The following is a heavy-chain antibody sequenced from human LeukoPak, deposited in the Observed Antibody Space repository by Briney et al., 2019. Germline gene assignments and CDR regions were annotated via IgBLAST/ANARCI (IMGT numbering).Heavy chain of an antibody. CDR1: GASINSGSNY. Sequence: SETLSLTCRVSGASINSGSNYWGWIRQPPGKTLEWIGSICSSGSTYYNPSLKSRVIIMIDTPKNHFSLTLSSVTAADTAVYYCARYYYEFDPWGQGTLVTVSS. J-gene: IGHJ5*02. V-gene: IGHV4-39*07. D-gene: IGHD3-22*01. CDR3: ARYYYEFDP. CDR2: ICSSGST.